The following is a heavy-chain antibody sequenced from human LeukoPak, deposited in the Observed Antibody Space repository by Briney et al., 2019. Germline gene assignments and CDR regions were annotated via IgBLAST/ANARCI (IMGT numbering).Heavy chain of an antibody. CDR3: ARAGIAVAGTVDY. D-gene: IGHD6-19*01. J-gene: IGHJ4*02. CDR1: GFTFSSYW. V-gene: IGHV3-7*01. Sequence: PGGSLRLSCAASGFTFSSYWMSWVRQAPGKGLEWMANIKQDGSEKYYVDSVKGRFTISRDNAKNSLYLQMNSLRAEDTAVYYCARAGIAVAGTVDYWGQGTLVTVSS. CDR2: IKQDGSEK.